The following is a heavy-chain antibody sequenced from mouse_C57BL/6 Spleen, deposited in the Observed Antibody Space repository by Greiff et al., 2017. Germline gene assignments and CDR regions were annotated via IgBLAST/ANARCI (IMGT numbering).Heavy chain of an antibody. CDR1: GYTFTSYG. J-gene: IGHJ4*01. V-gene: IGHV1-81*01. D-gene: IGHD2-3*01. Sequence: VKLVESGAELARPGASVKLSCKASGYTFTSYGISWVKQRTGQGLEWIGEIYPRSGNTYYNEKFKGKATLTADKSSSTAYMELRSLTSEDSAVYFCARSDGYYAMDYWGQGTSVTVSS. CDR2: IYPRSGNT. CDR3: ARSDGYYAMDY.